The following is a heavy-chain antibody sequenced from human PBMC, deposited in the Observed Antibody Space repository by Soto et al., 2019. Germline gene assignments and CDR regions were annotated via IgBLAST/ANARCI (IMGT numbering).Heavy chain of an antibody. D-gene: IGHD4-4*01. J-gene: IGHJ4*02. CDR1: GGSISSYY. CDR3: ARVADSDYSNYIFDY. CDR2: IYYSGST. V-gene: IGHV4-59*01. Sequence: PSETLSLTCTVSGGSISSYYWSLIRQPPGKGLEWIGYIYYSGSTNYNPSLKSRVTISVDTSKNQFSLKLSSVTAADTAVYYCARVADSDYSNYIFDYWGQGTLVTVSS.